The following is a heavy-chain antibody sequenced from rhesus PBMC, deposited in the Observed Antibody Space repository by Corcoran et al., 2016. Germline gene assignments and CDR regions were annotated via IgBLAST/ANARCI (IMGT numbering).Heavy chain of an antibody. CDR1: GFTFSGYE. CDR2: IGGGSSYT. Sequence: EVQLAESGGGLVQPGGSLRLSCAASGFTFSGYEMHWVRQAPGKGLESVSVIGGGSSYTRDAGSVKGRFTISRDNAKNSLSLQMNSLRAEDTAVYYCARRRYFDYWGQGVLVTVSS. V-gene: IGHV3-115*02. CDR3: ARRRYFDY. J-gene: IGHJ4*01.